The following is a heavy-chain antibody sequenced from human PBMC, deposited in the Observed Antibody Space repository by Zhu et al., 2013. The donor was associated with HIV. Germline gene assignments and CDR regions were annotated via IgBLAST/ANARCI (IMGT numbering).Heavy chain of an antibody. D-gene: IGHD2-15*01. CDR3: ARVGGDIVVVVAADYYYMDV. CDR2: IYYSGST. CDR1: GGSISSSSYY. Sequence: VQLQESGPGLVKPSETLSLTCTVSGGSISSSSYYWGWIRQPPGKGLEWIGSIYYSGSTYYNPSLKSRVTISVDTSKNQFSLKLSSVTAADTAVYYCARVGGDIVVVVAADYYYMDVWGKGDHGSPVSS. J-gene: IGHJ6*03. V-gene: IGHV4-39*07.